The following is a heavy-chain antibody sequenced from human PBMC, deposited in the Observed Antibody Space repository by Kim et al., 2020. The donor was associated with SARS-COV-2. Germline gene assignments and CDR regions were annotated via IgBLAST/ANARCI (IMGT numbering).Heavy chain of an antibody. D-gene: IGHD4-17*01. CDR2: IWYDGSNK. CDR1: GFTFSSYG. J-gene: IGHJ5*02. V-gene: IGHV3-33*01. CDR3: ARDPHDYGDYESRGPEP. Sequence: GGSLRLSCAASGFTFSSYGMHWVRQAPGKGLEWVAVIWYDGSNKNYADSVKGRFTISRDNSKNTLYLQMNSLRAEDTAVYYCARDPHDYGDYESRGPEPWGQGTLVTVSS.